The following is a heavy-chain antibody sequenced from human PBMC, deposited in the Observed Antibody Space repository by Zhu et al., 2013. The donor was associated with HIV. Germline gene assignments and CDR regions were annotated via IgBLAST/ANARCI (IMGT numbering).Heavy chain of an antibody. J-gene: IGHJ2*01. CDR2: IVVGSGNT. Sequence: QLVQSGPEVKKPGTSVKVPCKASGFTFTSSAVQWVRQARGQRLEWIGWIVVGSGNTNYAQKFQERVTITRDMSTSTAYMELSSLRSEDTAVYYCAAKPAGTGARYFGSLGPWHPGSLSPQ. CDR1: GFTFTSSA. D-gene: IGHD6-13*01. CDR3: AAKPAGTGARYFGS. V-gene: IGHV1-58*01.